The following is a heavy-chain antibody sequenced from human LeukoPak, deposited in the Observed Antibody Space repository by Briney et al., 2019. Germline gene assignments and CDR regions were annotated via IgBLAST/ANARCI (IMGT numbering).Heavy chain of an antibody. CDR2: ISAYNGNT. CDR1: GYTFTSYG. V-gene: IGHV1-18*01. Sequence: VASVKVSCKASGYTFTSYGMSWVRQAPGQGLEWMGWISAYNGNTNYAQKLQGRVTMTTDTSTSTAYMELRSLRSDDTAVYYCARDPRIAAAALFDYWGQGTLVTVSS. J-gene: IGHJ4*02. CDR3: ARDPRIAAAALFDY. D-gene: IGHD6-13*01.